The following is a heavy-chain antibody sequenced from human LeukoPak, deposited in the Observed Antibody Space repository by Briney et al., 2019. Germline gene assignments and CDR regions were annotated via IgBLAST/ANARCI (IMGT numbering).Heavy chain of an antibody. CDR1: GDSISGYY. D-gene: IGHD3-22*01. CDR2: IHHSGST. J-gene: IGHJ4*02. CDR3: AREGYDSSGYYLDY. V-gene: IGHV4-59*01. Sequence: SETLSLTCSVSGDSISGYYWSWIRQPPGKTLEWIAYIHHSGSTEYNPSLRSRVTMSVDTSKNQVSPKLSSVTAADTAMYYCAREGYDSSGYYLDYWGQGTLVTVSP.